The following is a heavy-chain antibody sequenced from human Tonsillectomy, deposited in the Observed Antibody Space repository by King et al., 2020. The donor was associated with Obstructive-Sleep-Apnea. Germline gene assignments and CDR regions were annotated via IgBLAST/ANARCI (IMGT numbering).Heavy chain of an antibody. CDR1: GGFISTSIYY. D-gene: IGHD6-13*01. CDR2: IYYSGST. Sequence: LQLQESGPGLVKPSETLSLTCTVSGGFISTSIYYWGWIRQPPGKGLEWIGSIYYSGSTYYNPSLKSRVTISVDTSRSQFSLKLSSVTAADTAVYYCAREKYSRRSASSAFDIWGHGTMVTVSS. V-gene: IGHV4-39*07. CDR3: AREKYSRRSASSAFDI. J-gene: IGHJ3*02.